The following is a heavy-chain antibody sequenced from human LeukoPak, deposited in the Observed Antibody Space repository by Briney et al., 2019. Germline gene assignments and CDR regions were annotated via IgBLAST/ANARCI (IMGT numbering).Heavy chain of an antibody. J-gene: IGHJ3*01. CDR2: IKQDGSEK. V-gene: IGHV3-7*01. CDR1: GFTFSSYW. D-gene: IGHD5-18*01. CDR3: AKEGEYSYGYYSFDY. Sequence: GGSLRLSCAASGFTFSSYWMSWVRQAPGKGLEWVANIKQDGSEKYYVDSVKGRFTISRDNSKNTLYLQMNSLRAEDTAVYYCAKEGEYSYGYYSFDYWGQGTMVTVSS.